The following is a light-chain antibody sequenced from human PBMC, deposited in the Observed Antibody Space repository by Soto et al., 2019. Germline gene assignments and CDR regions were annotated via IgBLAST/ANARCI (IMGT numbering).Light chain of an antibody. J-gene: IGKJ4*01. CDR1: QGVGRF. V-gene: IGKV3-20*01. CDR3: QQHDSSPLT. CDR2: GAS. Sequence: EIVLTQSPGTLSLSPGERATLSCRASQGVGRFLAWYQQKPGQAPRLLIYGASGRATGTPDGFSGSGSGTDFTLTISRLEPEDFAVYHCQQHDSSPLTFGGGTKVEIK.